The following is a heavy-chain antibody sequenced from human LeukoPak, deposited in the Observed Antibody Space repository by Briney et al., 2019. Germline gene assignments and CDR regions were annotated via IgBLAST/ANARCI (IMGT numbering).Heavy chain of an antibody. V-gene: IGHV1-2*04. J-gene: IGHJ6*02. CDR2: INPNSGGT. CDR1: GYTFTGYY. D-gene: IGHD3-10*01. Sequence: ASVKVSCKASGYTFTGYYMHWVRQAPGQGLEWMGWINPNSGGTNYAQKFQGWVTMTRDTSISTAYMELSRLRSDDTAVYYCARASYGPYYYYYGMDVWGQGTTVTVSS. CDR3: ARASYGPYYYYYGMDV.